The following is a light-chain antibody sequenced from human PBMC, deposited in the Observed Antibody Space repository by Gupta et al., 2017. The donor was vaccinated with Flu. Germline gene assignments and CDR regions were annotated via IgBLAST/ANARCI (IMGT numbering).Light chain of an antibody. V-gene: IGKV3-15*01. Sequence: SPATLSVSPGESVTLSCRASQSLGSNLAWYQQKPGQAPRLLISAASTRATGVPARFSGSGSGTEFTLTISSLQSEDFAVYFCQQYDNWITFGQGTRLEIK. CDR1: QSLGSN. J-gene: IGKJ5*01. CDR2: AAS. CDR3: QQYDNWIT.